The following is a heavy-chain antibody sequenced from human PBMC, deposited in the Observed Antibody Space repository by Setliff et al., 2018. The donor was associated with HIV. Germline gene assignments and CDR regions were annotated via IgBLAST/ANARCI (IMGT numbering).Heavy chain of an antibody. CDR1: GGSINRGNYY. V-gene: IGHV4-61*09. J-gene: IGHJ5*02. D-gene: IGHD3-3*01. CDR3: AGHGGYYDFWSGYRGTNWFDP. Sequence: SETLSLTCSVSGGSINRGNYYWTWIRQSAGKGLEWIGHIHITGNTDYNPSLKSRVTISLDTARNQFSLELTSVTATDTAVYYCAGHGGYYDFWSGYRGTNWFDPWGQGTLVTVSS. CDR2: IHITGNT.